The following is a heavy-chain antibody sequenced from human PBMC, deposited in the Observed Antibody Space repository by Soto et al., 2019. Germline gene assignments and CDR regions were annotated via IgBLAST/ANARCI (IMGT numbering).Heavy chain of an antibody. CDR1: GFTVSNNY. Sequence: EVQLVESGGGLVQPGGSLRLSCAASGFTVSNNYINWVRQAPGKGLEWVSVIYSGGSTYYADSVKGRFTISRDNSKNTLYLQMNSLRAEDTAAYYCARGGPPTSNWFAPWGQGTLVTVSS. CDR2: IYSGGST. D-gene: IGHD1-26*01. CDR3: ARGGPPTSNWFAP. V-gene: IGHV3-66*01. J-gene: IGHJ5*02.